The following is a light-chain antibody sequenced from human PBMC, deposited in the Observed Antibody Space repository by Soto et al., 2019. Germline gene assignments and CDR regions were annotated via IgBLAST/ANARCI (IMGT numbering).Light chain of an antibody. CDR1: QSITIY. Sequence: DIQMTQSPSSLAASVGDRVTITCRASQSITIYLNWYRQKPGKAPEILIYAASNLQSGVPSRFSGSGYGTDFTLTINSLQPEDFATYYCQQSDSSPFTFGPGTKVDI. J-gene: IGKJ3*01. CDR2: AAS. CDR3: QQSDSSPFT. V-gene: IGKV1-39*01.